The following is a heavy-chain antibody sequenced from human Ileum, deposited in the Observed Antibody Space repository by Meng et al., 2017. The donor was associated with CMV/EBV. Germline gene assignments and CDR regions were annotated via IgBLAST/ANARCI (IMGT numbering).Heavy chain of an antibody. Sequence: NSSRKRWSWVRQTPGKGLEWIGEIYHSGSTNYNPSLKSRVTISVDKSKNQFSLKLSSVTAADTAVYYCARGIESEWLSSGGLFDYWGQGTLVTVSS. CDR2: IYHSGST. CDR3: ARGIESEWLSSGGLFDY. J-gene: IGHJ4*02. CDR1: NSSRKR. D-gene: IGHD3-3*01. V-gene: IGHV4-4*02.